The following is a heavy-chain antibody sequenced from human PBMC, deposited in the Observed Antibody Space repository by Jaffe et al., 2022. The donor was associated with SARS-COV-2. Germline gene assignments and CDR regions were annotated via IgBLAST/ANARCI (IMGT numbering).Heavy chain of an antibody. CDR3: ARDFSRYSSGWYGMDV. J-gene: IGHJ6*02. Sequence: QVQLQESGPGLVKPSQTLSLTCTVSGGSISSGDYYWSWIRQPPGKGLEWIGYIYYSGSTYYNPSLKSRVTISVDTSKNQFSLKLSSVTAADTAVYYCARDFSRYSSGWYGMDVWGQGTTVTVSS. V-gene: IGHV4-30-4*01. CDR2: IYYSGST. D-gene: IGHD6-19*01. CDR1: GGSISSGDYY.